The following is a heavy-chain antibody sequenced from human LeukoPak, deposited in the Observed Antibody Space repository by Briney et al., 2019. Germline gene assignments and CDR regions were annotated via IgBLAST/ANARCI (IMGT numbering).Heavy chain of an antibody. Sequence: PSETLSLTCTVSGGSISTYYWNWIRQPPGKGLEWIGYIYHSGSTNYNPSLQSRVTISVDTSKNQFSLNLNSVTAADTAVYYCARDGSGSYLNWFDPWGQGTLVTVSS. CDR1: GGSISTYY. CDR3: ARDGSGSYLNWFDP. CDR2: IYHSGST. V-gene: IGHV4-59*01. D-gene: IGHD3-10*01. J-gene: IGHJ5*02.